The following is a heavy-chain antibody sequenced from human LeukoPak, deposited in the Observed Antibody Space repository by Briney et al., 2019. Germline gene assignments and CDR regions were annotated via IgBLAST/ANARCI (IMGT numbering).Heavy chain of an antibody. V-gene: IGHV5-51*01. D-gene: IGHD6-13*01. CDR3: ARHLVYSSYYYMDV. J-gene: IGHJ6*03. CDR2: IYPGDSDT. Sequence: HGESLKISCKGSGYNFTTYWIGWVRQMPGKGLEWMGIIYPGDSDTRYSPSFQGQVTISADKSISTAYLQWSSLKASDTAMYYCARHLVYSSYYYMDVWGKGTTVTVSS. CDR1: GYNFTTYW.